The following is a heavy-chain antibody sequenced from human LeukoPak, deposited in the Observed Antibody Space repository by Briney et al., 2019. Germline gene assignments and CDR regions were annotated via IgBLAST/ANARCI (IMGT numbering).Heavy chain of an antibody. CDR3: ARYPVVPYYFDY. J-gene: IGHJ4*02. V-gene: IGHV4-31*03. Sequence: SQTLSLTCTVSGDSISSGGYYWSWIRQHPGQGLEWIGYIYYSGSTYYNPSLKSRVTISVDTSKNQFSLKLSSVTAADTAVYYCARYPVVPYYFDYWGQGTLVTVSS. CDR1: GDSISSGGYY. CDR2: IYYSGST. D-gene: IGHD4-23*01.